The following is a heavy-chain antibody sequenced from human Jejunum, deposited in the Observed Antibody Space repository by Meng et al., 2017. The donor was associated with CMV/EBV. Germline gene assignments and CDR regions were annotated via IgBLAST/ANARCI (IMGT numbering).Heavy chain of an antibody. Sequence: HVQFQQWGAGLLKPSETLSLTCAVYGGSFNADHWTWIRQPPGKGLEWIGEINHSGSTNFNPSLQSRVTMSVDTSKNQFSLNLNSVTAADTAVYYCARLTTVTTPYYYYYYIDVWGKGTMVTVAS. CDR1: GGSFNADH. CDR3: ARLTTVTTPYYYYYYIDV. V-gene: IGHV4-34*01. D-gene: IGHD4-11*01. CDR2: INHSGST. J-gene: IGHJ6*03.